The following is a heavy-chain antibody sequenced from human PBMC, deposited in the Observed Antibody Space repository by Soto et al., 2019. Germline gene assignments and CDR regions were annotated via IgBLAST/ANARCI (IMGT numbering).Heavy chain of an antibody. Sequence: GGPRRLSGAASGFTFSSYGMHCARQAPGKGLEGVAVISYDGSNKYYADSVKGRFTISRDNSKNTLYLQMKSLRAEATAVYYCAKDLGRNYYYGMDVWGQGTTVTVS. CDR3: AKDLGRNYYYGMDV. CDR1: GFTFSSYG. D-gene: IGHD7-27*01. CDR2: ISYDGSNK. V-gene: IGHV3-30*18. J-gene: IGHJ6*02.